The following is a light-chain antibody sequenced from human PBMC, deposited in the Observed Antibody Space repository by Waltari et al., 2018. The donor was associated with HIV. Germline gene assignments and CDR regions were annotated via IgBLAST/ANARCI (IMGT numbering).Light chain of an antibody. CDR3: CSYTTRSFVI. CDR2: EVH. J-gene: IGLJ2*01. Sequence: QSALTQPASVSGSPGQSITIPCHGPASDLATYESVPWYQQTPGKAPQLILYEVHYRPSGIPSRFSGSKSGNTASLTISGLQAEDEADYFCCSYTTRSFVIFGGGTKLTVL. CDR1: ASDLATYES. V-gene: IGLV2-14*01.